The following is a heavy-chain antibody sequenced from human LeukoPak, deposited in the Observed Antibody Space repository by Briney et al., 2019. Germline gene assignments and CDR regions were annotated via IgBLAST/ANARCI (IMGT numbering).Heavy chain of an antibody. Sequence: GGSLRLSCAASKFAFSSYAMSWVRQAPGKGLEWVSAISGGGGNTYYADSVKGRFTISRDNSKNTLYLQMNSLRAEDTAVYYCARGLVRGVITPPLYFDYWGQGTLVTVSS. V-gene: IGHV3-23*01. CDR2: ISGGGGNT. J-gene: IGHJ4*02. D-gene: IGHD3-10*01. CDR1: KFAFSSYA. CDR3: ARGLVRGVITPPLYFDY.